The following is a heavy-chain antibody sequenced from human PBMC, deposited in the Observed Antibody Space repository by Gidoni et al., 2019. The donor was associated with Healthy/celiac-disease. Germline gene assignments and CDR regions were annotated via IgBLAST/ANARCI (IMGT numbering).Heavy chain of an antibody. J-gene: IGHJ5*02. CDR3: ARDLSSGYDLGYNWFDP. CDR2: IIPIFGTA. V-gene: IGHV1-69*01. Sequence: QVQLVQSGAEVKKPGSSVKVSCKASGGTFSSYAISWVRQAPGQGPEWMGGIIPIFGTANYAQKFQGRVTITADESTSTAYMELSSLRSEDTAVYYCARDLSSGYDLGYNWFDPWGQGTLVTVSS. D-gene: IGHD5-12*01. CDR1: GGTFSSYA.